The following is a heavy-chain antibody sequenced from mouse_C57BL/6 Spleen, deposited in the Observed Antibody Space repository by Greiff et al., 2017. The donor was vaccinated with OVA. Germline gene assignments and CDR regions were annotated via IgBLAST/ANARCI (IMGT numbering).Heavy chain of an antibody. V-gene: IGHV1-7*01. CDR2: INPSSGYT. CDR1: GYTFTSYW. Sequence: QRAGAELAKPCASVKLSCKASGYTFTSYWMHWVKQRPGQGLEWIGYINPSSGYTKYNQKFKDKATLTADKSSSTAYMQLSSLTYEDSAVYYCARDTTGSTGYFDVWGTGTTVTVSS. CDR3: ARDTTGSTGYFDV. J-gene: IGHJ1*03. D-gene: IGHD1-1*01.